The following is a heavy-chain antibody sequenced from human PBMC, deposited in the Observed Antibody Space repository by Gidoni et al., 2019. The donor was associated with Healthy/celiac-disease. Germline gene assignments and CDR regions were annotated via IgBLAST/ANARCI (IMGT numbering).Heavy chain of an antibody. D-gene: IGHD2-15*01. V-gene: IGHV3-23*01. Sequence: EVQLLESGGGLVQPGGYLSLSCAASGFTFSIYALSWVRQAPGKGLAWVSAISGSGGSTYYADPVKGRLTISRDNSKNTLYLQMNSLRAEDTAVYYCAKFGGPFDYWGQGTLVTVSS. CDR1: GFTFSIYA. J-gene: IGHJ4*02. CDR2: ISGSGGST. CDR3: AKFGGPFDY.